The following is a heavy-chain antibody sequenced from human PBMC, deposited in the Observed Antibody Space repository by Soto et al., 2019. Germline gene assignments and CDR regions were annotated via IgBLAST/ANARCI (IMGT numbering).Heavy chain of an antibody. CDR2: ISSSSSTR. V-gene: IGHV3-48*02. CDR3: SGDGYYDSSGTDY. J-gene: IGHJ4*02. CDR1: GFTFSSYS. Sequence: EVQLVESGGGLVQRGGSLRLSCAASGFTFSSYSMNWVRQAPGKGLEWVSYISSSSSTRYYADSVKGRFTISRDNAKNSLYLQMNSLRDEDTAVYYCSGDGYYDSSGTDYWGQGTLVTVSS. D-gene: IGHD3-22*01.